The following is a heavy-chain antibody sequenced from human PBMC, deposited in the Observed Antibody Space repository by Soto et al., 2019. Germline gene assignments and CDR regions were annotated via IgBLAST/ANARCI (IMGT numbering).Heavy chain of an antibody. Sequence: GSLRLSCAASGFTFSSYAMSWVRQAPGKGLEWVSAISGSGGSTYYADSVKGRFTISRDNSKNTLYLQMNSLRAEDTAVYYCAKTADIVVVVAATPLYFQHWGQGTLVTVSS. J-gene: IGHJ1*01. CDR1: GFTFSSYA. D-gene: IGHD2-15*01. CDR2: ISGSGGST. CDR3: AKTADIVVVVAATPLYFQH. V-gene: IGHV3-23*01.